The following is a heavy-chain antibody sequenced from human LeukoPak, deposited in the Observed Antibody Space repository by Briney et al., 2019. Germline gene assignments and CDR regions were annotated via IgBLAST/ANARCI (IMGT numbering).Heavy chain of an antibody. D-gene: IGHD4-23*01. CDR3: AREAYGGNSVNAFDI. CDR2: FSYNGYTK. V-gene: IGHV3-30-3*01. CDR1: GFTLSTYT. J-gene: IGHJ3*02. Sequence: GGSLRLSCAASGFTLSTYTMHWVRQAPGKGLEWVAVFSYNGYTKYYADSVKGRFTISRDNSKNTLDLQMNSLTPEDTAVYYCAREAYGGNSVNAFDIWGQGTMITVSS.